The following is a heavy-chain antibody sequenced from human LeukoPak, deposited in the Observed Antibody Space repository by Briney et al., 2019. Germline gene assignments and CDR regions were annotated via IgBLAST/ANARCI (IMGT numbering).Heavy chain of an antibody. J-gene: IGHJ4*02. CDR3: ARDLAYGDYIFDY. Sequence: APVKVSCKASGYTFTGYYMHWVRQAPGQGLEWMGWINPNSGGTNYAQKFQGRVTMTRDTSISTAYMELSRLRSDDTAVYYCARDLAYGDYIFDYWGQGTLVTVSS. V-gene: IGHV1-2*02. D-gene: IGHD4-17*01. CDR2: INPNSGGT. CDR1: GYTFTGYY.